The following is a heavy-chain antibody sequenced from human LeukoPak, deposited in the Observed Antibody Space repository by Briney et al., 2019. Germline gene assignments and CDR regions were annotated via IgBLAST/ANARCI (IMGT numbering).Heavy chain of an antibody. CDR3: ARDLSITIFVGFDY. V-gene: IGHV3-21*01. CDR2: ISSSSSYI. Sequence: PGGSLRLSCAASGFTFSSYSMNWVRQAPGKGLEWVSSISSSSSYIYYADSVKGRFTISRDNAKNSLYLQMNSLRAEDTAVYYCARDLSITIFVGFDYWGQGTLVTASS. J-gene: IGHJ4*02. D-gene: IGHD3-3*01. CDR1: GFTFSSYS.